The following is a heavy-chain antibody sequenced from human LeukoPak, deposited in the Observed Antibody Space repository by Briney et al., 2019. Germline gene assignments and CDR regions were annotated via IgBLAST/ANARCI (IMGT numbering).Heavy chain of an antibody. J-gene: IGHJ4*02. D-gene: IGHD6-19*01. CDR3: ARPRGRSDWSIDY. CDR1: GGSISGYY. V-gene: IGHV4-59*08. CDR2: IYYSGST. Sequence: SETLSLTCTVSGGSISGYYWNWIRQPPGKGLEWIGYIYYSGSTNYNPSLKSRVTISVDTSKNQFSLKLSSVTAADTAVYYCARPRGRSDWSIDYWGQGTPVTVSS.